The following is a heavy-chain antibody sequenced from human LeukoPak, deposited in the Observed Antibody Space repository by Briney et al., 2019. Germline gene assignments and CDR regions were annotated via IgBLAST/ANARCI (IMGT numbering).Heavy chain of an antibody. CDR1: GGSISSSNW. D-gene: IGHD2/OR15-2a*01. J-gene: IGHJ4*02. V-gene: IGHV4-4*02. CDR3: AREGAQSNPVAYFDY. CDR2: IYHSGST. Sequence: SETLSLTCAVSGGSISSSNWWSWVRQPPGKGLEWIGEIYHSGSTNYNPSLKSRVTISVDKSKNQFSLKLSSVTAADTAVYYCAREGAQSNPVAYFDYWGQGTLVTVSS.